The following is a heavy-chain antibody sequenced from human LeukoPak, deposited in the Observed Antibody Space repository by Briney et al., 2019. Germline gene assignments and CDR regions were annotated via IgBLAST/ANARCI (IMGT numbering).Heavy chain of an antibody. V-gene: IGHV4-34*01. J-gene: IGHJ3*01. CDR2: INHSGST. D-gene: IGHD3-10*01. CDR3: ARGRGYYGSGRGYWYFDL. Sequence: SETLSLTCAVYGGSFSGYYWSWIRQPPGKGLEWIGEINHSGSTNYNPSLKSRVTISVDTSKNQFSLKLSSVTAADTAVYYCARGRGYYGSGRGYWYFDLWGQGTMVTVSS. CDR1: GGSFSGYY.